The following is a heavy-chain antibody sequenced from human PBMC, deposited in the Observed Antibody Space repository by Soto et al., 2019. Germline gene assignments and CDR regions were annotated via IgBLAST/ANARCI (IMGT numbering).Heavy chain of an antibody. V-gene: IGHV5-51*03. CDR2: IHPGDSDT. CDR3: ARHNRYSSTWFEGWFDP. J-gene: IGHJ5*02. Sequence: EVQLVQSGAEVKKAGESLKISCQGSGYSFTNYWVGWVRQRPGRGLEWMGIIHPGDSDTRYSPFFQGQVTISADKSISTAYLQWSSLKASDTAMYYCARHNRYSSTWFEGWFDPWGQGTLVTVSS. D-gene: IGHD6-13*01. CDR1: GYSFTNYW.